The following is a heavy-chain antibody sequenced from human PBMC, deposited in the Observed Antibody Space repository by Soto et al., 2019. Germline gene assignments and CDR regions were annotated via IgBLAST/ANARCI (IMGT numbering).Heavy chain of an antibody. J-gene: IGHJ3*02. CDR2: IYSDGYT. D-gene: IGHD3-10*01. CDR1: GFTVSSNY. V-gene: IGHV3-53*04. CDR3: AGGWRFEAFDI. Sequence: EVQLVESGGGLVQPGGSLRLSCVASGFTVSSNYMSWVRQAPGKGLEWASVIYSDGYTHYADSVKGRFTISRHNSKKTLSLQMYNLRAEDRAVYFCAGGWRFEAFDIWCQGTMVTVSS.